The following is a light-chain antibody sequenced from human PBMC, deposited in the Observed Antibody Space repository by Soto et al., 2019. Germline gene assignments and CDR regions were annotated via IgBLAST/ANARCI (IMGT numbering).Light chain of an antibody. CDR2: EGN. CDR1: SSDVGSYNL. CDR3: QAYDYSLTASV. V-gene: IGLV2-23*01. J-gene: IGLJ3*02. Sequence: QSALTQPATVAGSPGQSITISCTGTSSDVGSYNLVSWYQQHPGKAPKLIIYEGNKRPSGVSNRFSGSKSGNTASLTISGLQAEDEADYYCQAYDYSLTASVFGGGTKVTVL.